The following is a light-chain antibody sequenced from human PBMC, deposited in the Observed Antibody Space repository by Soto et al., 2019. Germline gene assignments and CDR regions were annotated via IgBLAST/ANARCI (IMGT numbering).Light chain of an antibody. V-gene: IGLV2-18*02. CDR2: GVN. CDR1: SSDVGSYNR. Sequence: QSVLTQPPSVFGSPGQSVTISCTGTSSDVGSYNRVSWYQQPPGTAPKLMIYGVNNRPSGVPDRFSGSKSGNTASLTISGLRGEDEGDYYCASYSRTSTIVLFGGGTKVTVL. CDR3: ASYSRTSTIVL. J-gene: IGLJ3*02.